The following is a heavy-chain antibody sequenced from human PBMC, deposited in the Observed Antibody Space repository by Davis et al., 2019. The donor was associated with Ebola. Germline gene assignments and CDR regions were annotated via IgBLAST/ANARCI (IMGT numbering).Heavy chain of an antibody. Sequence: SGPTLVKPTQTLTLTCTFSGFSLSTSGMCVSWIRQPPGKALEWLALIDWDDDKYYSTSLKTRLTISKDTSKNQVVLTITNMDPVDTATYYCARSGVLRYFDWLQKGVDDAFDIWGQGAMVTVSS. D-gene: IGHD3-9*01. CDR1: GFSLSTSGMC. CDR3: ARSGVLRYFDWLQKGVDDAFDI. J-gene: IGHJ3*02. V-gene: IGHV2-70*01. CDR2: IDWDDDK.